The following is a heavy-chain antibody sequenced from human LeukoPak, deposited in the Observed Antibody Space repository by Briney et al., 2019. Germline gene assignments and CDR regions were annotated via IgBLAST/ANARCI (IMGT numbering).Heavy chain of an antibody. CDR1: GFTFSSYA. V-gene: IGHV3-30*14. J-gene: IGHJ5*02. Sequence: PGRSLRLSCAASGFTFSSYAMHWVRQAPGKGLEWVAVISYDGSNKYYADSVKGRFTISRDNPKNTVYLQMNSLRAEDTAVYYCARYMQVVGYRTTFSSYFNPWGQGILVTVSS. CDR2: ISYDGSNK. CDR3: ARYMQVVGYRTTFSSYFNP. D-gene: IGHD2/OR15-2a*01.